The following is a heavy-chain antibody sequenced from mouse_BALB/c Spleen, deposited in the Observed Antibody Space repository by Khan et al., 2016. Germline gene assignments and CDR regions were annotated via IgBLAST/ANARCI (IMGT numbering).Heavy chain of an antibody. J-gene: IGHJ3*01. CDR3: AEDYYGSNWFAY. V-gene: IGHV9-3*02. Sequence: QIQLVQSGPELKKPGETVKISCKASGYTFTNYGMNWVKQAPGKGLKWMGWINTNTGEPTYAEEFKGRFAFSLETSASTASLQINNLNNEDTATYFCAEDYYGSNWFAYWGQGTLVTVSA. CDR2: INTNTGEP. CDR1: GYTFTNYG. D-gene: IGHD1-1*01.